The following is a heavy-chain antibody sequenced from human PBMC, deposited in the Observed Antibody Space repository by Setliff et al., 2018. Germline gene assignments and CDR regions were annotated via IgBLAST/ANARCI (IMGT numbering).Heavy chain of an antibody. CDR2: ISGSGGRT. CDR1: GFTFSSYA. V-gene: IGHV3-23*01. J-gene: IGHJ6*03. CDR3: AKDNAYSSSWYYYYYYMDA. Sequence: PVGSLRLSCAASGFTFSSYAMSWVRQAPGKGLEWVSAISGSGGRTYYADSVKGRFTISRDNSKNTLYLQMNSLRAEDAAVYYCAKDNAYSSSWYYYYYYMDAWGKGTTVTVSS. D-gene: IGHD6-13*01.